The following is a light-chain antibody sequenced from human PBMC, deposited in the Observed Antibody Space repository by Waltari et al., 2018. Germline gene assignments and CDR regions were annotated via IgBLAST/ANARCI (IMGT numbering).Light chain of an antibody. Sequence: EIVLTQSPVTLSLSRGERATLSCRATQSVSGSLAWFRQKPGQAPRRPLYEVSKRATGITARIRGSGAETDFKLTNSSPEPDDFGVYDCQQRSGWPPASPFGQGTRLEIK. CDR2: EVS. CDR1: QSVSGS. V-gene: IGKV3-11*01. J-gene: IGKJ5*01. CDR3: QQRSGWPPASP.